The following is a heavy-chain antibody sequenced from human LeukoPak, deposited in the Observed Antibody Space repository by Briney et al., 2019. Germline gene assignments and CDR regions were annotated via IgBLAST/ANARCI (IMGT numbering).Heavy chain of an antibody. D-gene: IGHD3-16*01. V-gene: IGHV4-39*07. CDR2: IYYSGST. CDR3: ARDLYGFNY. CDR1: GGSISSSSYY. Sequence: DPSETLSLTCTVSGGSISSSSYYWGWIRQPPGKGLEWIGSIYYSGSTYYNPSLKSRVTISVDTSKNQFSLKLSSVTAADTAVYYCARDLYGFNYWGQGTLVTVSS. J-gene: IGHJ4*02.